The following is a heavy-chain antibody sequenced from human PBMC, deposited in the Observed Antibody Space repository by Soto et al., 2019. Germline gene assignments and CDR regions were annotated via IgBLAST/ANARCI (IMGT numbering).Heavy chain of an antibody. CDR2: IRISDGLI. CDR3: ARDHLWAFDY. CDR1: GFSFSTYS. J-gene: IGHJ4*02. Sequence: GGSLRLSCTASGFSFSTYSMNWVRQAPGKGLEWISYIRISDGLIPYADSVKGRFTISGDTAKNSLYLQMNSLRDEDTAIYYCARDHLWAFDYWGQGILVTVSS. V-gene: IGHV3-48*02. D-gene: IGHD3-10*01.